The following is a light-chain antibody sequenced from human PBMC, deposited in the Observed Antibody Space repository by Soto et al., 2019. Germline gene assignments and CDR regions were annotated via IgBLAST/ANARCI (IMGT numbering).Light chain of an antibody. CDR2: DAS. CDR3: QHYNSYSEA. Sequence: DIQMTQSPSTLPASVGDRVTITCRASQSISNWLAWYQQKPGKAPKLLIYDASNLASGVPSRFSGSGSGTEFTLTISSLQPDDFATYYCQHYNSYSEAFGQGTKVDIK. J-gene: IGKJ1*01. CDR1: QSISNW. V-gene: IGKV1-5*01.